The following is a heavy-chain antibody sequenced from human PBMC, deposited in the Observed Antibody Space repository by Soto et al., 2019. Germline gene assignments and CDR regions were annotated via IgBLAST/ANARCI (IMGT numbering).Heavy chain of an antibody. D-gene: IGHD2-15*01. CDR3: ARDGYCSGGSCYTHANGFDY. CDR2: FNAGNGNT. Sequence: QVQLVQSGAEVKKPGASVKVSCKASGYTFTSYAMHWVRQAPGQRLEWMGWFNAGNGNTKYSQKFQGRVTITSDTSASTAYMELSSLRSEDTAVYYCARDGYCSGGSCYTHANGFDYWGQGTLVTVSS. V-gene: IGHV1-3*01. CDR1: GYTFTSYA. J-gene: IGHJ4*02.